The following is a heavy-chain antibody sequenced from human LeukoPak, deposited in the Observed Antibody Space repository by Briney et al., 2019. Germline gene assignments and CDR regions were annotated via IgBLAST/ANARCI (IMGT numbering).Heavy chain of an antibody. CDR2: IYYSGST. D-gene: IGHD6-25*01. Sequence: SETLSLTCTVSGGSISSGDYYWSWIRQPPGKGLEWIGYIYYSGSTYYNPSLKSRVTISVDTSKNQFSLKLSSVTAADTAVYYCARSSGTGTFSYWGQGTLVTVSS. J-gene: IGHJ4*02. V-gene: IGHV4-30-4*01. CDR1: GGSISSGDYY. CDR3: ARSSGTGTFSY.